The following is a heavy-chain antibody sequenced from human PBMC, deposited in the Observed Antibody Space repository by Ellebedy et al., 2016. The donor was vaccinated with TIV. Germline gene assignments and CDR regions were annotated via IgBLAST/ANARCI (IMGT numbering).Heavy chain of an antibody. D-gene: IGHD3-10*01. CDR3: APAEVGFGELLPGY. V-gene: IGHV1-18*04. Sequence: ASVKVSCKASGYTFTSYGISWVRQAPGQGLEWMGWISAYNGNTNYAQKLQGRVTMTTDTSTSTAYMELRSLRSDDTAVYYCAPAEVGFGELLPGYWGQGTLVTVSS. CDR2: ISAYNGNT. J-gene: IGHJ4*02. CDR1: GYTFTSYG.